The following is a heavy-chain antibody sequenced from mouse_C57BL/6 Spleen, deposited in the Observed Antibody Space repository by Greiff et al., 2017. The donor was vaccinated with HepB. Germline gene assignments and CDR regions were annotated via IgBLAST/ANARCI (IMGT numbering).Heavy chain of an antibody. D-gene: IGHD4-1*01. CDR3: SRPGTVYAMDY. V-gene: IGHV5-6*02. CDR2: ISSGGSYT. Sequence: EVMLLESGGDLVKPGGSLKLSCAASGFTFSSYGMSWVRQTPDKRLEWVATISSGGSYTYYPDSVKGRSTLSRDNAKNTLYLQLSSLKSEDTAMYYCSRPGTVYAMDYWGQGTSATSSS. CDR1: GFTFSSYG. J-gene: IGHJ4*01.